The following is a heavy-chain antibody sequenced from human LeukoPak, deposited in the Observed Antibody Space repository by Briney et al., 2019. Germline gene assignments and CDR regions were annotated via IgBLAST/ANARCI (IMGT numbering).Heavy chain of an antibody. CDR1: GGSITSGSFY. V-gene: IGHV4-61*02. Sequence: SETLSLTCTVSGGSITSGSFYWSWIRQPAGKGLEWIGRIYTSGSTRYSPSLKSRVDISFDTSRNQFSLKLDSVTAADTAVYYCARAKDYYDTSRYYWLYYFDYWGQGTLVTVSS. CDR3: ARAKDYYDTSRYYWLYYFDY. CDR2: IYTSGST. J-gene: IGHJ4*02. D-gene: IGHD3-22*01.